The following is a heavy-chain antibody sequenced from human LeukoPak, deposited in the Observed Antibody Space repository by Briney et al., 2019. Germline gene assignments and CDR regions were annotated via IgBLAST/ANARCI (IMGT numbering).Heavy chain of an antibody. CDR1: GFTFSSYA. V-gene: IGHV3-23*01. D-gene: IGHD3-10*01. CDR2: ISGSGGST. Sequence: PGGSLRLSCAASGFTFSSYAMSWVRQAPGKGLEWVSAISGSGGSTYYADSVKGRFTISRDNSRNTLYLQMNSLRAEDTAVYYCAKEVMGYGSGSYYNVWGQGTLVTVSS. CDR3: AKEVMGYGSGSYYNV. J-gene: IGHJ4*02.